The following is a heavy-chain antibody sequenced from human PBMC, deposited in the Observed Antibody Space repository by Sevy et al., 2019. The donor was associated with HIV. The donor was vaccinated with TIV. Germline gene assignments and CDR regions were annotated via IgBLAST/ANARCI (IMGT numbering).Heavy chain of an antibody. Sequence: SETLSLTCTVSGGSMNSDYWNWIRQPPGKGLEWIGYVYYTGGTNYNPTLKNRVTISVDRTKNQFSLKLTSVTAADTAVYYCARRNDFDIWGQGTMVTVSS. V-gene: IGHV4-59*08. J-gene: IGHJ3*02. CDR2: VYYTGGT. CDR1: GGSMNSDY. CDR3: ARRNDFDI.